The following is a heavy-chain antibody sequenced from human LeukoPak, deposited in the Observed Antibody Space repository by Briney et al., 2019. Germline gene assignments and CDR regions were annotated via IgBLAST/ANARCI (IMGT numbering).Heavy chain of an antibody. V-gene: IGHV4-4*09. D-gene: IGHD2-2*01. CDR2: IYTSGST. CDR1: GGSISSYY. CDR3: ARQGPGDQSYYHYYMHV. J-gene: IGHJ6*03. Sequence: SETLSLTCTVSGGSISSYYWSWIRQPPGKGLEWIGYIYTSGSTNYNPSLKSRVTISVDTSMNQFSLKLSSVTAADTAVYYCARQGPGDQSYYHYYMHVWRKDTTVSVPS.